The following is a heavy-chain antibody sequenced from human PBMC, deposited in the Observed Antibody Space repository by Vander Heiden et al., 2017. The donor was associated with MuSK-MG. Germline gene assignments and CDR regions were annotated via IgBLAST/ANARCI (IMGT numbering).Heavy chain of an antibody. D-gene: IGHD1-20*01. CDR2: ISPSGGET. CDR3: AKRGYNWNHEDY. J-gene: IGHJ4*02. CDR1: GFTFSSCA. Sequence: EVQLLDSGGGLVLPGGSLRLSCAASGFTFSSCAMSWVRQAPGKGLEWVSTISPSGGETFYADALKGRFAISRDNSKETLYLKMKSIRAEDTAVYYFAKRGYNWNHEDYWGQGTLVTVSS. V-gene: IGHV3-23*01.